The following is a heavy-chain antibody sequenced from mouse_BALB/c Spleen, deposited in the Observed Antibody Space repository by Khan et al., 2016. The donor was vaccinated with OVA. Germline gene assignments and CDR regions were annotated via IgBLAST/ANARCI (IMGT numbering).Heavy chain of an antibody. CDR1: GDSITSGF. J-gene: IGHJ4*01. CDR3: ARSYCSVAMDY. V-gene: IGHV3-8*02. D-gene: IGHD2-12*01. Sequence: MQLEESGPSLVKPSQTLSLSCSVTGDSITSGFWNWIRKFPGNKFAYLGYITYSGNIYYNPSIKSRISITLDTSKIHDYLQLKSVTSEDTATYYCARSYCSVAMDYWGQGTSVTVSS. CDR2: ITYSGNI.